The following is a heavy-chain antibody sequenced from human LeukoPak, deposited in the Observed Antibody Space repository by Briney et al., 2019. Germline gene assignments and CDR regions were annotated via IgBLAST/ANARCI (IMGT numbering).Heavy chain of an antibody. CDR3: TGGYTLYDILTGYQTYGMDV. Sequence: SVKVSCKASGGTFSSYAISWVRQAPGQGLEWIGRIIPILGIANYAQKFQGRVTITADKSTSTAYMELSSLRSEDTAVYYCTGGYTLYDILTGYQTYGMDVWGQGTTVTVSS. D-gene: IGHD3-9*01. CDR2: IIPILGIA. J-gene: IGHJ6*02. V-gene: IGHV1-69*04. CDR1: GGTFSSYA.